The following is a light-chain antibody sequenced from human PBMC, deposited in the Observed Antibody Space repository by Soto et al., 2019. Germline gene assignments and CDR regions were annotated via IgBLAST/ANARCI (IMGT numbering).Light chain of an antibody. CDR3: QQYNSYSRNT. J-gene: IGKJ2*01. V-gene: IGKV1-5*03. CDR1: QSISSW. CDR2: KAS. Sequence: DIQMTQSPSTLSASVGDRVTITCRASQSISSWLAWYQQKPGKAPKLLIYKASSLESGGPSRFSGSGYGTDFPLTISSLQPDDCASYYCQQYNSYSRNTFGQGTKLEIK.